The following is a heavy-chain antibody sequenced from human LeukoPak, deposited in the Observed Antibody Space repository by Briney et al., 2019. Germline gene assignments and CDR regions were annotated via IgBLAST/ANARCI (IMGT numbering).Heavy chain of an antibody. V-gene: IGHV1-24*01. CDR2: FDPDDGET. Sequence: ASVKVSCKVPGYMLTELSIHWVRQAPGKGLEGMGSFDPDDGETIYAQKFQGRLSMTEDTSAATAYMELSSLGSEDTAVYFCAAERELISWGQGTLVTVSS. CDR1: GYMLTELS. CDR3: AAERELIS. J-gene: IGHJ5*02. D-gene: IGHD1-26*01.